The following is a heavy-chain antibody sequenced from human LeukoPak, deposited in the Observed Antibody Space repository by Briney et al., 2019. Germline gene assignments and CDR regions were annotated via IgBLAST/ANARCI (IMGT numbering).Heavy chain of an antibody. Sequence: GGSLRLSCAASGFTFSSYAMSWVRQAPGKGLEWVSAISGSGGSTYYADSVKGRFTISRDNSKNTLYLQMNSLRAEDTAVYYCVKHGSGSYLSYFDYWGQGTLVTVSS. CDR3: VKHGSGSYLSYFDY. V-gene: IGHV3-23*01. D-gene: IGHD3-10*01. CDR2: ISGSGGST. J-gene: IGHJ4*02. CDR1: GFTFSSYA.